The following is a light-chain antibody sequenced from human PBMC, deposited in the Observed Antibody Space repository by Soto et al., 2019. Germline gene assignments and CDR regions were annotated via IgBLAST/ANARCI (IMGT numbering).Light chain of an antibody. CDR3: QQHYNTPRT. Sequence: DIQMTQSPSSLSASVGDRVTITCRTSQPISGYLNWYQQKPGKAPTLLIYTTSNLQSGVPSRFSGSGSATHFTLTISSLQPEDFATYYCQQHYNTPRTFGQGTKVEI. CDR1: QPISGY. V-gene: IGKV1-39*01. J-gene: IGKJ1*01. CDR2: TTS.